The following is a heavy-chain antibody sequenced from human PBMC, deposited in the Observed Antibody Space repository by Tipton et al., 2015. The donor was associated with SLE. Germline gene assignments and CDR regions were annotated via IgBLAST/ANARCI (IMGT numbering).Heavy chain of an antibody. CDR3: ARSPVDYWNGYSA. CDR2: TNQDGSIT. V-gene: IGHV3-74*01. Sequence: GFLRLSCAASGFTFSTFWMHWVRQAPGKGLVWVSCTNQDGSITSYEDAVKGRFTISRDNTKNSLYLQMNGLRAGDTAVYYCARSPVDYWNGYSAWGPGTLVTVTS. D-gene: IGHD3-3*01. CDR1: GFTFSTFW. J-gene: IGHJ4*02.